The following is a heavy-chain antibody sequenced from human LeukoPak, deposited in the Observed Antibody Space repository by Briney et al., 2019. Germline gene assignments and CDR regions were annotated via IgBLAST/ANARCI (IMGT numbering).Heavy chain of an antibody. CDR1: GGSISSYY. Sequence: SETLSLTCTVSGGSISSYYWSWIWQPAGKGLEWIGRIYTSGSTDYNPSLKSRVTMSVDTSKNQFSLKLSSVTAADTAVYYCAREGRITMIVVAPRRGAFDIWGQGTMVTVSS. D-gene: IGHD3-22*01. J-gene: IGHJ3*02. CDR3: AREGRITMIVVAPRRGAFDI. V-gene: IGHV4-4*07. CDR2: IYTSGST.